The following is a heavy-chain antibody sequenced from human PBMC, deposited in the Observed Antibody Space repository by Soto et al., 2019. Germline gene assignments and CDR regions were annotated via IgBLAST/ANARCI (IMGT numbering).Heavy chain of an antibody. CDR2: ISSSSSYI. CDR3: ASEKVEQLWFVNLPYYYYGMDV. J-gene: IGHJ6*02. V-gene: IGHV3-21*01. D-gene: IGHD5-18*01. Sequence: GGSLRLSCAASGFTFSSYSMNWVRQAPGKGLEWVSSISSSSSYIYYADSVKGRFTISRNNAKNSLYLQMNSLRAEDTAVYYCASEKVEQLWFVNLPYYYYGMDVWGQGTTVTVSS. CDR1: GFTFSSYS.